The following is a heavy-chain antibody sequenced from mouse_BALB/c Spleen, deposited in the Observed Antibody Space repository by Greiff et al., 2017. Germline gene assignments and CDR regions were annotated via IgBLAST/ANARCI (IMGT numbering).Heavy chain of an antibody. J-gene: IGHJ3*01. CDR3: ASPDYYGSSPFAY. V-gene: IGHV1S56*01. CDR1: GYTFTSYY. Sequence: QVQLQQSGPELVKPGASVRISCKASGYTFTSYYIHWVKQRPGQGLEWIGWIYPGNVNTKYNEKFKGKATLTADKSSSTAYMQLSSLTSEDSAVYFCASPDYYGSSPFAYWGQGTLVTVSA. D-gene: IGHD1-1*01. CDR2: IYPGNVNT.